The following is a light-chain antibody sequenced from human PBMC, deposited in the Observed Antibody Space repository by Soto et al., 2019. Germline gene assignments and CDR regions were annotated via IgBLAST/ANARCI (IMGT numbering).Light chain of an antibody. V-gene: IGKV3-11*01. CDR3: QQRASWPIT. J-gene: IGKJ5*01. CDR2: DAS. Sequence: EIVLTQSPTTLSLSPGERATLSCRASQSVSGYLIWYQQRPGQAPRLLISDASNRATGIPARFSGSGSGTDFTLTISSLEPEDFAVYYCQQRASWPITFGQGTRLEIK. CDR1: QSVSGY.